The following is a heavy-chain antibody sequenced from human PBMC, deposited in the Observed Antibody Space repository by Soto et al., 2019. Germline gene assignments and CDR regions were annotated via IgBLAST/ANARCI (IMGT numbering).Heavy chain of an antibody. D-gene: IGHD2-2*01. CDR3: ARVGFCRGTICSSEDSYSYMDV. CDR2: IWYDGSNK. J-gene: IGHJ6*03. V-gene: IGHV3-33*01. Sequence: QVQLVESGGGVVQPGRSLRLSCAASGFTFSSYGMHWVRQAPGKGLEWVAVIWYDGSNKYYADSVKGRFTISRDNSKNTLYLQMNSLRAEDTAVYYCARVGFCRGTICSSEDSYSYMDVWGKGTPVTVSS. CDR1: GFTFSSYG.